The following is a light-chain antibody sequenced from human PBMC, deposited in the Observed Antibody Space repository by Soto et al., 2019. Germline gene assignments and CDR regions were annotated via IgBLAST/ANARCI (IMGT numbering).Light chain of an antibody. Sequence: DIQMTQSPSTLSASIGDRVTITCRASQSLNSWLAWYQQKPGKAPKLLIYKASNLESGVPSRFSGSGSGPEFTLTISSLQPDDYATYYCQQYIDYFTFGGGTTVEIK. J-gene: IGKJ4*01. CDR3: QQYIDYFT. CDR2: KAS. V-gene: IGKV1-5*03. CDR1: QSLNSW.